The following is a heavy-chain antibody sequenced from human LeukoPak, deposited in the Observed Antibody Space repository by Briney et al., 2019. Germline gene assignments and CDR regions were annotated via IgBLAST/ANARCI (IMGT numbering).Heavy chain of an antibody. D-gene: IGHD3-3*01. CDR1: GGSISSSSYY. Sequence: ASETLSLTCTVSGGSISSSSYYWGWIRQPPGKGLEWIESIYYSGSTYYNPSLKSRVTISVDTSKNQFSLKLSSVTAADTAVYYCARHAKGRFLEFFDYWGQGTLVTVSS. V-gene: IGHV4-39*01. J-gene: IGHJ4*02. CDR2: IYYSGST. CDR3: ARHAKGRFLEFFDY.